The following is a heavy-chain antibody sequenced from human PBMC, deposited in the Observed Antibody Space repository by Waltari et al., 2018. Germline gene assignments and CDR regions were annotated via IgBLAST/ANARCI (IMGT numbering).Heavy chain of an antibody. CDR3: ASKVGGTPGNFDY. J-gene: IGHJ4*02. D-gene: IGHD1-26*01. CDR1: GGSFSGYY. Sequence: QVQLQQWGAGLLKPSETLSLTCAVYGGSFSGYYWSWIRQPPGKGLEWIGEINHSGRPNYNQSRKSRVTLSVGTAKNQFSLKLSSVTAADTAVYYCASKVGGTPGNFDYWGQGTLVTVSS. CDR2: INHSGRP. V-gene: IGHV4-34*01.